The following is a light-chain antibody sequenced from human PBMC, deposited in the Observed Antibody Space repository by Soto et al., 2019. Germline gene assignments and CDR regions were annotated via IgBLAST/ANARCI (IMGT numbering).Light chain of an antibody. CDR3: QQYKNWPPVT. CDR2: GAS. J-gene: IGKJ4*01. Sequence: ETVMTQSPATLSLFPGERATLSCRASQSVSNNLAWYQQKSGQFPRLLIYGASTRATGIPARFSGSGSETDFTLTISSLQSEDFAVYYCQQYKNWPPVTFGGGTKVEI. V-gene: IGKV3-15*01. CDR1: QSVSNN.